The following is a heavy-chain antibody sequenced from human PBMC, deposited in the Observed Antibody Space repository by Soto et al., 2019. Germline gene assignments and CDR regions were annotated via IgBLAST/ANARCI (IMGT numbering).Heavy chain of an antibody. CDR2: ISGSDGST. J-gene: IGHJ4*02. V-gene: IGHV3-23*01. Sequence: EIQLLESGGGLVQPGGSLRLSCAASGFTFSSYAMSWVRQAPGKGLEWVSAISGSDGSTYYADSVKGRFTISRDNSKNTLYLQLNSLRAGDTAVYYCAKPPTISARSGDYFDNWGQGTLVTVSS. CDR1: GFTFSSYA. CDR3: AKPPTISARSGDYFDN. D-gene: IGHD6-6*01.